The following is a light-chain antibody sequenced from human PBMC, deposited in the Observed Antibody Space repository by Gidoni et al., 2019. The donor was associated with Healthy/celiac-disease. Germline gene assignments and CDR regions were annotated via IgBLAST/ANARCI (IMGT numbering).Light chain of an antibody. V-gene: IGKV1-5*01. CDR1: QSISSW. CDR3: QQYNSYWT. J-gene: IGKJ1*01. Sequence: DIQMTQSPSTLSASVGDRVTITCRASQSISSWLAWYQQKAGKAPKLLIYDASSLESGVPSRFSGSGSGTEFSLTISSLQPNEFAIYYCQQYNSYWTFGQGTRVEIK. CDR2: DAS.